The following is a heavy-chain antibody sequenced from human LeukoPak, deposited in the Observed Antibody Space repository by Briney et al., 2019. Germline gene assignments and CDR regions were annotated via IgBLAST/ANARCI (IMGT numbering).Heavy chain of an antibody. CDR2: ISSSGGNI. D-gene: IGHD1-14*01. CDR1: GFDLSDYY. V-gene: IGHV3-11*01. J-gene: IGHJ4*02. CDR3: ARRRNYFDY. Sequence: GGSLRLSCVVSGFDLSDYYMSWIRQTPGKGLEWISYISSSGGNIYFADSVKGRFTMSRDNARGSLYLQMNSLRADDTAIYYCARRRNYFDYWGQGTLVTVSS.